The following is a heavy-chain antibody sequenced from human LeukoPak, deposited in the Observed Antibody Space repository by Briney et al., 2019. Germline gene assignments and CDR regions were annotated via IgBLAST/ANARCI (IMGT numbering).Heavy chain of an antibody. J-gene: IGHJ4*02. V-gene: IGHV4-61*02. CDR1: GGSIRSSSYY. CDR3: AGVDDSSGYYLN. D-gene: IGHD3-22*01. Sequence: SETLSLTCTVSGGSIRSSSYYWGWIRQPAGKGLEWIGRIYTSGSTNYNPSLKSRVTMSVDTSKNQFSLKLSSVTAADTAVYYCAGVDDSSGYYLNWGQGTLVTVSS. CDR2: IYTSGST.